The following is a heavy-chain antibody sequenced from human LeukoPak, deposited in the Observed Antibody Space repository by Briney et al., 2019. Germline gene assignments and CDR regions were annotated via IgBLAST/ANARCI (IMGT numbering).Heavy chain of an antibody. CDR1: GFTFSTYW. Sequence: GGSLRLSCAASGFTFSTYWMSWVRQAPGKGLEWVANINQDGSEKYYVDSVKGRFTISRDNAKNSLYLQMNSLRAEDTAVYYCARRGQLLLNYYYYYMDVWGKGTTVTVPS. J-gene: IGHJ6*03. CDR3: ARRGQLLLNYYYYYMDV. D-gene: IGHD3-10*01. V-gene: IGHV3-7*01. CDR2: INQDGSEK.